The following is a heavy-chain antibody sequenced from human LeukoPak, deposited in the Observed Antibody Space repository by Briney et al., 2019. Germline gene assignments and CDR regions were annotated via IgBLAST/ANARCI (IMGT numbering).Heavy chain of an antibody. CDR3: ARGPRFDP. V-gene: IGHV1-8*01. J-gene: IGHJ5*02. CDR2: VRPNSGDT. CDR1: GYTFTTYE. Sequence: ASVKVSCKPSGYTFTTYEINWVRQATGQGLEWMGWVRPNSGDTVYAQKFQGRVTMTRDTSISTTYMELSSLRSDDTAVYYCARGPRFDPWGQGTLVTVSS.